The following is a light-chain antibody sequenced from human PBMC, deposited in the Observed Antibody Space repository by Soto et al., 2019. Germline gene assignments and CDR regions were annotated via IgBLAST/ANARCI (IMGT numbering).Light chain of an antibody. J-gene: IGKJ4*01. CDR1: QSVSNF. Sequence: EIVLTQSPATLSLSPGERATLSCRASQSVSNFLAWYQQKPGQAPRLLIYDASTRATGIPARFSGSGSGTDFALTIISLEPEDFAVYYCQQRRTWPPLTFGGGTKVEIK. V-gene: IGKV3-11*01. CDR2: DAS. CDR3: QQRRTWPPLT.